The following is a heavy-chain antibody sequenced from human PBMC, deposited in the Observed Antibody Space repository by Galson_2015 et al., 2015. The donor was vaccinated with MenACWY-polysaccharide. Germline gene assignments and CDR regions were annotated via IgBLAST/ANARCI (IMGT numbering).Heavy chain of an antibody. CDR2: IQYDGTNR. CDR1: GIRFSGSG. J-gene: IGHJ3*02. Sequence: SLRLSCAASGIRFSGSGMHWVRQAPGKGLEWVAVIQYDGTNRVYADSVKGRLTISRATSGTTLYLEMNSLRAEDTAVYYCAREGSRIVFHAFDTWGQGTMVTVSS. D-gene: IGHD6-13*01. CDR3: AREGSRIVFHAFDT. V-gene: IGHV3-33*01.